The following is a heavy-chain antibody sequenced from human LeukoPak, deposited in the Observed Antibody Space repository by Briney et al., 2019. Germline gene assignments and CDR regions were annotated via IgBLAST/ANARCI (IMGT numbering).Heavy chain of an antibody. CDR2: INHSGST. V-gene: IGHV4-34*01. J-gene: IGHJ6*02. CDR3: ARDSRRYYDILTGHEDGMDV. Sequence: SETLSLTCAVYGGSFSGYYWSWIRQPPGKGLEWIGEINHSGSTNYNPSLKSRVTISVNTSKNQFSLKLSSVTAADMAVYYCARDSRRYYDILTGHEDGMDVWGQGTTVTVSS. D-gene: IGHD3-9*01. CDR1: GGSFSGYY.